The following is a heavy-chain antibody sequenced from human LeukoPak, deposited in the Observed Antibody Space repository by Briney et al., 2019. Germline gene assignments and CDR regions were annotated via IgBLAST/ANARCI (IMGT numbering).Heavy chain of an antibody. CDR3: ARDPYSSTWSYGMDV. D-gene: IGHD6-6*01. Sequence: GGSLRLSCAASGFTFSSYSMNWVRQAPGKGLEWVSSISSSSKYIYYADSVKGRFTISRDNAKNSLYLQMNSLRAEDTAVYYCARDPYSSTWSYGMDVWGQGTTVTVSS. J-gene: IGHJ6*02. CDR2: ISSSSKYI. CDR1: GFTFSSYS. V-gene: IGHV3-21*01.